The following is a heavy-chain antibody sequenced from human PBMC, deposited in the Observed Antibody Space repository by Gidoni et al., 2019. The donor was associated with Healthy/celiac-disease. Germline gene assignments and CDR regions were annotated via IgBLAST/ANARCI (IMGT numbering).Heavy chain of an antibody. CDR3: ARVTYGDSHDY. CDR1: RFTFSSHS. CDR2: ISSSSSYI. J-gene: IGHJ4*02. Sequence: EVQLVASGGCLVKPGGSLRLTCAASRFTFSSHSMHWGHQAPGKGLEWVSSISSSSSYIYYADSVKGRFTISRDNAKNSLYLQMNSLRAEDTAVYYCARVTYGDSHDYWGQGTLVTVSS. D-gene: IGHD4-17*01. V-gene: IGHV3-21*01.